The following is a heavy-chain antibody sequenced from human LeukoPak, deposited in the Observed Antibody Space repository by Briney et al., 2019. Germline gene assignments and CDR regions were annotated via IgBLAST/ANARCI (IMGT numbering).Heavy chain of an antibody. CDR2: IYYSGRD. Sequence: PSETLSLTCSVSVGSITSNSYYWGWIRPPPGQGLEWIGSIYYSGRDFYNPSLKSRVTISVDPSKSHFSLKLTSVTAADTAVYYCARHLYSGYDRFDYWGPGSLVIVSS. V-gene: IGHV4-39*01. J-gene: IGHJ4*02. CDR1: VGSITSNSYY. D-gene: IGHD6-25*01. CDR3: ARHLYSGYDRFDY.